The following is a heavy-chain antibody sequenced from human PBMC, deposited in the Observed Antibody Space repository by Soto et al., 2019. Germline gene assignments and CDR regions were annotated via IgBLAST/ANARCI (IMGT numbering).Heavy chain of an antibody. CDR3: ARQWRDYDILTGYYHFDY. CDR1: GGSISSSSYY. D-gene: IGHD3-9*01. CDR2: IYYSGST. V-gene: IGHV4-39*01. J-gene: IGHJ4*02. Sequence: PSETLSLTCTVSGGSISSSSYYWGWIRQPPGKGLEWIGSIYYSGSTYYNPSLKSRVTISVDTSKNQFSLKLSSVTAADTAVYYCARQWRDYDILTGYYHFDYWGQGTLVTVSS.